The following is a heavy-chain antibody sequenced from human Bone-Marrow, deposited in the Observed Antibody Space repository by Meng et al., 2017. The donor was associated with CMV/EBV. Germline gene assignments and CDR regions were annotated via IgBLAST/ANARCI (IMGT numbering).Heavy chain of an antibody. CDR1: GYTFTTYD. CDR3: ARGSNDILTGYTY. J-gene: IGHJ4*02. V-gene: IGHV1-8*03. Sequence: ASVKVSCKASGYTFTTYDIYWVRQTTGQGLEWMGWINPNNGNTGYAQKFQGRVTITRNPSISTAYMALSTLTSEDTAMYYCARGSNDILTGYTYWGQGTRVTVSS. D-gene: IGHD3-9*01. CDR2: INPNNGNT.